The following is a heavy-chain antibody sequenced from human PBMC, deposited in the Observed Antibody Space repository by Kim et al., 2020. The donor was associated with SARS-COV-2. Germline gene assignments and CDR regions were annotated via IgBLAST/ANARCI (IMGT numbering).Heavy chain of an antibody. J-gene: IGHJ3*02. CDR2: ISDTGST. Sequence: SETLSLTCSVSGVSISGGAYYWSWVRQHPGTGLEWMGYISDTGSTYYNPSLKSRVIISVDTSKNHFSLRLNSVTAADTAVYYCARVPHCGGDCWGAFDIWGQGTMVTVSS. CDR3: ARVPHCGGDCWGAFDI. CDR1: GVSISGGAYY. V-gene: IGHV4-31*03. D-gene: IGHD2-21*01.